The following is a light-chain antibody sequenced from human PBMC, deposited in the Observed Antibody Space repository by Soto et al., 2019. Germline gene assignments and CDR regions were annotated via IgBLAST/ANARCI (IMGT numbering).Light chain of an antibody. V-gene: IGLV2-8*01. CDR1: SSDVGGYNF. CDR2: EVN. J-gene: IGLJ2*01. CDR3: SSYAGSNNFVV. Sequence: QSALTQPPSASGSPGQSVTIPCTGTSSDVGGYNFVSWFQQNPGKAPKLMIYEVNKRPSGVPDRFSGSKSGNTASLTVSGLQAEDEADYYCSSYAGSNNFVVFGGGTKVTVL.